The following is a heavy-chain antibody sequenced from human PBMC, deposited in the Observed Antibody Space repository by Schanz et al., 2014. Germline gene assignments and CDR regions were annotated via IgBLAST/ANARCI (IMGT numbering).Heavy chain of an antibody. D-gene: IGHD2-2*01. Sequence: QVQLQQWGAGLLKPSETLSLTCAVDGGSFSGYYWSWIRQSPDKGREWIGEINHSANTTYNPSLKSRVTKPVDSYKNQCALMLNSVTAADTAVYYCARQGIGYQHGRYYYCMDVWGRGTTVTVSS. V-gene: IGHV4-34*01. CDR2: INHSANT. CDR3: ARQGIGYQHGRYYYCMDV. J-gene: IGHJ6*03. CDR1: GGSFSGYY.